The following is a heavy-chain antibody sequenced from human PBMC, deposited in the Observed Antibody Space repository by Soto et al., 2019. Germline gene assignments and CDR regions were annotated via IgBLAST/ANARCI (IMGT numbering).Heavy chain of an antibody. V-gene: IGHV3-23*01. Sequence: PGGSLRLSCAASGFTFSSYAMTWVRQAPGKGLEWVSAISRSDDSTYYADSVKGRFTISRDNSKNTLYLQMNSLRAEDTAVYYCAKGAFAGYYYYGMDVWGQGTTVTVSS. CDR2: ISRSDDST. D-gene: IGHD3-16*01. J-gene: IGHJ6*02. CDR3: AKGAFAGYYYYGMDV. CDR1: GFTFSSYA.